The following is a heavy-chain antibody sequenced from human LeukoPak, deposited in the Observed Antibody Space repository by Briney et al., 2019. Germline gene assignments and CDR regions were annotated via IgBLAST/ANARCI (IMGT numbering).Heavy chain of an antibody. CDR1: GGSISSSN. J-gene: IGHJ4*02. V-gene: IGHV3-48*01. CDR2: ISTSRST. D-gene: IGHD3/OR15-3a*01. CDR3: ARDLNWAFDY. Sequence: GTLSLTCAVSGGSISSSNWWSWVRQAPGKGLEWVSYISTSRSTYAESVKGRFTISRDNAKNSLYLQMNSLRAEDTAVYYCARDLNWAFDYWGQGTLVTVSS.